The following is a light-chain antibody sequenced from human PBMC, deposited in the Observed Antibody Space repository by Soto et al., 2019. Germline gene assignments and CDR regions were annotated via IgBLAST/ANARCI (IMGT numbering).Light chain of an antibody. CDR1: QGINNY. V-gene: IGKV1-27*01. CDR2: AAS. CDR3: QQYNSWPPIT. J-gene: IGKJ5*01. Sequence: DIQMTQSPSSLSASVGDRVTITCRFSQGINNYLAWYQQRPGKVPKLLIYAASTLQSGVPSRFSGSGSGTDFTLTISSLQSEDFAVYYCQQYNSWPPITFGQGTRLEIK.